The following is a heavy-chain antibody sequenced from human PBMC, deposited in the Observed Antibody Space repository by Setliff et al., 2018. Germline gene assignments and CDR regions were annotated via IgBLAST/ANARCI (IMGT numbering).Heavy chain of an antibody. J-gene: IGHJ4*02. CDR3: ARGGTYRYFDY. V-gene: IGHV4-61*10. Sequence: SETLSLTCIVSGESIDSVATGNHYWNWIRQPVGKGLEWIGHIFLTGSTDYDPPFRSRATISLDTSKTQFSLKLNSMTTADTAVYYCARGGTYRYFDYWGQGALVTVS. CDR2: IFLTGST. CDR1: GESIDSVATGNHY.